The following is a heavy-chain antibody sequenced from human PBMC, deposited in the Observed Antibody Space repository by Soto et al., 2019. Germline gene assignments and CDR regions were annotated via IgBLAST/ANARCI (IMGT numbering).Heavy chain of an antibody. J-gene: IGHJ4*02. CDR3: ARHENGDYDTVSMDY. CDR2: IYYSGST. Sequence: PSETLSLTCTVSGGSISSSSYYWGWIRQPPGKGLEWIGSIYYSGSTYYNPSLKSRVTISVDTSKNQFSLKLSSVTAADTAVYYCARHENGDYDTVSMDYWGQGTLVTVSS. D-gene: IGHD4-17*01. CDR1: GGSISSSSYY. V-gene: IGHV4-39*01.